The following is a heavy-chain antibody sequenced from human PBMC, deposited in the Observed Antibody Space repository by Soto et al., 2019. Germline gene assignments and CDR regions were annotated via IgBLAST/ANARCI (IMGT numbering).Heavy chain of an antibody. CDR3: ARGFTVAHFDY. CDR1: GVTFSNYW. V-gene: IGHV3-74*01. CDR2: INSDGSST. J-gene: IGHJ4*02. Sequence: GGSLRLSCAASGVTFSNYWMHWVRQAPGKGLVWVSRINSDGSSTSYADSVKGRFTISRDNAKNTLYLQMNSLRAEDTAVYYCARGFTVAHFDYWGQGTQVTVSS. D-gene: IGHD4-17*01.